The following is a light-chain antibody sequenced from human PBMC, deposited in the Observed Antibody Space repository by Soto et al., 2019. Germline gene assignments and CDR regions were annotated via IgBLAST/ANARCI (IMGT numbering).Light chain of an antibody. J-gene: IGLJ2*01. CDR2: EVT. CDR1: SSDVGGYNY. V-gene: IGLV2-8*01. CDR3: SSFAGGGNPVL. Sequence: ALTQPPSASGSLGQSVTISCTGTSSDVGGYNYVSWHQQHPGKAPKVMIYEVTKRPPGVPDRFSGSKSGNTASLTVSGLQAEDEADYYCSSFAGGGNPVLLGGGTKLAVL.